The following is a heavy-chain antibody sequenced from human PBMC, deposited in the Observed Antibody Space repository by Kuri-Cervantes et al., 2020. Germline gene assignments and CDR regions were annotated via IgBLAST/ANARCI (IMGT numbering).Heavy chain of an antibody. CDR1: GFTFDDYA. V-gene: IGHV3-9*01. D-gene: IGHD3-22*01. Sequence: GGSLRLSCAASGFTFDDYAMHWVRQAPGKGLEWVSGISWNSGSIGYADSVKGRFTISRDNAKNSLYLQMNSLRAEDTAVYYCAKTYYYDSSGYYWDYYYGMDVWGQGTTVTVFS. CDR2: ISWNSGSI. CDR3: AKTYYYDSSGYYWDYYYGMDV. J-gene: IGHJ6*02.